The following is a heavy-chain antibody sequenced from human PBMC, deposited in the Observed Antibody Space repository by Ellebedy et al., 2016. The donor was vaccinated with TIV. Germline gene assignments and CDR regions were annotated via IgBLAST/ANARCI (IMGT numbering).Heavy chain of an antibody. CDR3: ARGTNTRAQWLVDFDY. CDR2: IRQDGSGK. CDR1: GFTFSSYW. D-gene: IGHD6-19*01. Sequence: GESLKISCAASGFTFSSYWMTWVRQAPGKGLEWVANIRQDGSGKYYVDSGKVRFTISRNNAKNSLYLQMNSLRAEDTAVYYCARGTNTRAQWLVDFDYWGQGTLVTVSS. V-gene: IGHV3-7*01. J-gene: IGHJ4*02.